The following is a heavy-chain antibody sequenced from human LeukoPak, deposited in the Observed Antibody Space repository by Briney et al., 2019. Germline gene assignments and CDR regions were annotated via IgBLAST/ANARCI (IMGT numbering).Heavy chain of an antibody. CDR2: INHSGST. D-gene: IGHD3-9*01. CDR3: ARGRGRENYDILTGYSYSFPFDY. V-gene: IGHV4-34*01. CDR1: GGSISSYY. Sequence: PSETLSLTCTVSGGSISSYYWSWIRQPPGKGLEWIGEINHSGSTNYSPSLKSRVTISVDTSKNQFSLKLSSVTAADTAVYYCARGRGRENYDILTGYSYSFPFDYWGQGTLVTVSS. J-gene: IGHJ4*02.